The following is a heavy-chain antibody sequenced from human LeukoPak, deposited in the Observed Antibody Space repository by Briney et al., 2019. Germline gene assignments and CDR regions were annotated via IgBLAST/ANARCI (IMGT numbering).Heavy chain of an antibody. CDR3: ARGLRKAVAGTAFGY. J-gene: IGHJ4*02. CDR2: IYYSGST. D-gene: IGHD6-19*01. CDR1: GGSISSYY. Sequence: PSETLSLTCTVSGGSISSYYWSWIRQPPGKGLEWIGYIYYSGSTNYNPSLKSRVTISVDTSKNQFSLKLSSVTAADTAVYYCARGLRKAVAGTAFGYWGQGTLVTVSS. V-gene: IGHV4-59*08.